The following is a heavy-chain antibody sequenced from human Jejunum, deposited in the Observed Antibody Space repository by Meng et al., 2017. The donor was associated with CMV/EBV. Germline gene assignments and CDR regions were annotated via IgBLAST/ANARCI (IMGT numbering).Heavy chain of an antibody. Sequence: VSGGSIGTYYGRGIRQPPGKGLEWIGHIYYSGSTNFNPSLKSRVTISLDTSKKQFSLRLSSVTAEDTAVYYCARASPNWNYVIDYWGQGTLVTVSS. CDR1: GGSIGTYY. D-gene: IGHD1-7*01. CDR3: ARASPNWNYVIDY. J-gene: IGHJ4*02. CDR2: IYYSGST. V-gene: IGHV4-59*01.